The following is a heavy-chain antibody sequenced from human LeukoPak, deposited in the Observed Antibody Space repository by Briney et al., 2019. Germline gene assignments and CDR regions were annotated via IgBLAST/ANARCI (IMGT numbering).Heavy chain of an antibody. CDR1: GFTFSSYG. CDR2: ISGSGGST. V-gene: IGHV3-23*01. CDR3: ARDLCGGDCYLMGNRYNWFDP. D-gene: IGHD2-21*02. J-gene: IGHJ5*02. Sequence: GGSLRLSCAASGFTFSSYGMSWVRQAPGKGLEWVSAISGSGGSTYYADSVRGRFIISRDNSKNTLYLQMNSLRAEDTAVYYCARDLCGGDCYLMGNRYNWFDPWGQGTLVTVSS.